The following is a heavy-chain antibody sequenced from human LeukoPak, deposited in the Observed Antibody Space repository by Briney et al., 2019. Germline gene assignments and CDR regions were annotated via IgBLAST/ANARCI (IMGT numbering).Heavy chain of an antibody. CDR3: ASRFLEWWGGFDY. D-gene: IGHD3-3*01. CDR2: IYYSGST. V-gene: IGHV4-39*01. Sequence: PSETLSLTCTVSGGSISSSSYYWGWIRQPPGKGLEWIGSIYYSGSTYYNPSLKSRVTISVDTSKNQFSLKLSSVTAADTAVYYCASRFLEWWGGFDYWGQGTLVTVSS. J-gene: IGHJ4*02. CDR1: GGSISSSSYY.